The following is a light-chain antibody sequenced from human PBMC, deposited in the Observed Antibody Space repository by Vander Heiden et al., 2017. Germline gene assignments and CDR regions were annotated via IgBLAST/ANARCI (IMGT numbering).Light chain of an antibody. CDR2: TAS. V-gene: IGKV1-39*01. J-gene: IGKJ4*01. CDR1: QSISSY. Sequence: DIQMTQSPSSLSASVGDRVTITCRASQSISSYLNWYQQKPGKAPKLLIYTASSLQSGVPSRFSGSGNGKDFTLTISSRQPEDFATYYSQQSDSNPRVTFGGGTKVEIK. CDR3: QQSDSNPRVT.